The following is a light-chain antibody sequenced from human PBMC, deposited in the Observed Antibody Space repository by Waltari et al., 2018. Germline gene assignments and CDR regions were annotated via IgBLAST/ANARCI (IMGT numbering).Light chain of an antibody. CDR2: KVI. Sequence: QTVVTQEPSLSVSPGGTVTLTCALSSGSVSSTSYPTWYQQTPGQPPPTLVDKVISRSSGVPDRFSGSILGNTAARTITGAQADDESDYYCSMYMGSGVWVFGGGTKLTVL. CDR1: SGSVSSTSY. V-gene: IGLV8-61*01. CDR3: SMYMGSGVWV. J-gene: IGLJ3*02.